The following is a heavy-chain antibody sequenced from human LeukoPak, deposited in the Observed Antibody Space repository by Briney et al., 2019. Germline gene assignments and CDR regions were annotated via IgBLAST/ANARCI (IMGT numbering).Heavy chain of an antibody. CDR3: ARVRVGSDWNYGSFDN. CDR2: IYPSGNT. D-gene: IGHD1-7*01. J-gene: IGHJ4*02. V-gene: IGHV4-4*07. Sequence: SETLSLTCTVSGSSISSFYWTWIRQPAGKGLEWIGRIYPSGNTNYNPSLKSRVTMSIDTSKSQFSLNLRSVTAADTAVYYCARVRVGSDWNYGSFDNWGQGTLVTVSS. CDR1: GSSISSFY.